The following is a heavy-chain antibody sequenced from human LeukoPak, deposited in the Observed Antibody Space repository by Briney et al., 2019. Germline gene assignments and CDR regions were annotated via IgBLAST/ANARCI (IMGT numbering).Heavy chain of an antibody. V-gene: IGHV3-30*04. CDR1: GFTFSNYA. Sequence: PGGSLRLSCAASGFTFSNYAMHWVRQAPGKGLEWVAVISHDGSNKYNADSMKGRFTISRDNPKNTLYLQVNSLRAEDTAVYYCARGWTLVRGVPFDYWGQGALVTVSS. CDR3: ARGWTLVRGVPFDY. J-gene: IGHJ4*02. D-gene: IGHD3-10*01. CDR2: ISHDGSNK.